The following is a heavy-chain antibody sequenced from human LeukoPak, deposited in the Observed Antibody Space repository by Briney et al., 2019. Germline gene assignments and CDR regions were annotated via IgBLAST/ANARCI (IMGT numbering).Heavy chain of an antibody. Sequence: GGSLRLSCTVSGFTFDDYAMHWVRHTPGKGLEWVAGITWNRDNIGYGDSVKGRFTISRDNVKNVLYLQMNSLRPEDTALYYCARYCSSTSCYTAYYYYMDVWGKGTTVTVSS. CDR1: GFTFDDYA. CDR2: ITWNRDNI. D-gene: IGHD2-2*02. J-gene: IGHJ6*03. CDR3: ARYCSSTSCYTAYYYYMDV. V-gene: IGHV3-9*01.